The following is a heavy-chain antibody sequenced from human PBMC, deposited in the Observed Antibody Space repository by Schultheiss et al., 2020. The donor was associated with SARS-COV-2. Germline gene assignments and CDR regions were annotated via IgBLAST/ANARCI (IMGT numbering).Heavy chain of an antibody. Sequence: ASVKVSCKASGYTFTGYYMHWVRQAPGQGLEWMGGINPNSGGTNYAQKFQGRVTMTRNTSISTAYMELSSLRSEDTAVYYCARTEDIVVVPADMGSGMDVWGQGTTVTVSS. CDR3: ARTEDIVVVPADMGSGMDV. CDR2: INPNSGGT. CDR1: GYTFTGYY. V-gene: IGHV1-2*02. D-gene: IGHD2-2*01. J-gene: IGHJ6*02.